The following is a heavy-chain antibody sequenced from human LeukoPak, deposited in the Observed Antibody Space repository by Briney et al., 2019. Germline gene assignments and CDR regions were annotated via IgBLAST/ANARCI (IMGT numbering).Heavy chain of an antibody. V-gene: IGHV3-20*04. D-gene: IGHD6-19*01. Sequence: GGSLRLSCAASGFTFDDYGMSWVRHAPGKGLEWVSGINWNGGSTVYADSVKGRFTISRDNAKNSLYLQMNSLRAEDTALYYCARGGSGWSANWFDPWGQGTLVTVSS. CDR2: INWNGGST. CDR1: GFTFDDYG. J-gene: IGHJ5*02. CDR3: ARGGSGWSANWFDP.